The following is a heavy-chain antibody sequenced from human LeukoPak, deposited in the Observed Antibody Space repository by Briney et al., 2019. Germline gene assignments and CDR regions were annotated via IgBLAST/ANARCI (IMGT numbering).Heavy chain of an antibody. CDR3: ARPRYGSGSLDS. V-gene: IGHV4-34*01. CDR2: VNHSGST. J-gene: IGHJ4*02. D-gene: IGHD3-10*01. Sequence: PSETLSLTCAVSGGSFSGHYWTWIRQPPGKGLEWIGEVNHSGSTTYNPSLNNRATISVDTSKNQFSLKLTSVTAADTAVYYCARPRYGSGSLDSWGQGTLVTVSS. CDR1: GGSFSGHY.